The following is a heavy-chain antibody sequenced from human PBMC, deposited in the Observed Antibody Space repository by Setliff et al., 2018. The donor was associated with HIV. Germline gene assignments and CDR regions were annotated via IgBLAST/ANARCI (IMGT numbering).Heavy chain of an antibody. D-gene: IGHD2-15*01. V-gene: IGHV4-59*01. J-gene: IGHJ6*03. CDR1: GDSFSNYY. CDR2: VFYTGSA. CDR3: ARGPSGGGFYYMDV. Sequence: SSETLSLTCTVSGDSFSNYYWSWTRQPPGKGLEWIGYVFYTGSATYNPSLKSRVSISVDRSTNRFSLMLHSVTAADTAVYYCARGPSGGGFYYMDVWGKGTTVTVSS.